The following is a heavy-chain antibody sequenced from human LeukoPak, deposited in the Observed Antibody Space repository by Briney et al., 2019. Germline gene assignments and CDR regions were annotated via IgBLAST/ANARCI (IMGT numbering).Heavy chain of an antibody. CDR3: AKASRQAAVASPLDY. Sequence: GGSLRLSCAASGITGSSYAMSWVRQAPGKGLEWVAGIGGVGDRTYYADSVKGRFTISRDNSKDTLFLQMNSLKADDTAVYYCAKASRQAAVASPLDYWGQGTLVTVSS. CDR1: GITGSSYA. D-gene: IGHD6-19*01. CDR2: IGGVGDRT. J-gene: IGHJ4*02. V-gene: IGHV3-23*01.